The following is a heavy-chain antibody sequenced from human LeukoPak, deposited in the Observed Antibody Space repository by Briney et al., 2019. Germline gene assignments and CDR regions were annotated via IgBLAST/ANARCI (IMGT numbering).Heavy chain of an antibody. CDR1: GGSISSYY. D-gene: IGHD3-22*01. V-gene: IGHV4-34*01. Sequence: NPSETLSLTCTVSGGSISSYYWSWIRQPPGKGLEWIGEINHSGSTDYNPSLKSRVTISVDTSKNQFSLKLSSVTAADTAVYYCARDPDSSGYYDDNWFDPWGQGTLVTVSS. CDR3: ARDPDSSGYYDDNWFDP. CDR2: INHSGST. J-gene: IGHJ5*02.